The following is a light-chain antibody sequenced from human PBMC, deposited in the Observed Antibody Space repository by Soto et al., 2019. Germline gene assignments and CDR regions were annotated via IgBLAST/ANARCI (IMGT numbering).Light chain of an antibody. V-gene: IGLV2-14*01. J-gene: IGLJ2*01. CDR1: SSDIGDYNY. Sequence: QSALTQPASVSGSPGQSITISCTGTSSDIGDYNYVSWYQQHPGKAPKLIIYEVSNRPSGVSNRFSGSKSGNAASLTISGLQAEDEADYYCSSYTSSSSVVFGGWTKLTVL. CDR2: EVS. CDR3: SSYTSSSSVV.